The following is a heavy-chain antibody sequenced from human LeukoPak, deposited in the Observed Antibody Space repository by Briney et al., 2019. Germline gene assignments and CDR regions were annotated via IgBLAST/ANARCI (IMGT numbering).Heavy chain of an antibody. CDR3: TRPGYYYDSSGYSHGDY. Sequence: GGSLRLSCAASGFTFSGSAMHWVRQASGKGLEWVGRIRSKANSYATAYAASVKGRFTISRDDSKNTAYLQMNSLKTEDTAVYYCTRPGYYYDSSGYSHGDYWGQGTLVTVSS. CDR2: IRSKANSYAT. CDR1: GFTFSGSA. V-gene: IGHV3-73*01. D-gene: IGHD3-22*01. J-gene: IGHJ4*02.